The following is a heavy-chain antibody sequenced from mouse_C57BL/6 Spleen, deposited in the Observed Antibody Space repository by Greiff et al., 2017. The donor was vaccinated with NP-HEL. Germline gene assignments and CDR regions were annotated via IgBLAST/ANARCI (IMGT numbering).Heavy chain of an antibody. CDR2: IWWDDDK. CDR1: GFSLSTFGMG. Sequence: QVTLKDCGPGILQPSQTLSLTCSFSGFSLSTFGMGVGWIRQPSGNGLEWLAHIWWDDDKYYNPALKSRLTISKDTSKNQIFLKIANVDTADTATYYCARMRGSNYEEVDYWGQGTTLTVSS. D-gene: IGHD2-5*01. J-gene: IGHJ2*01. CDR3: ARMRGSNYEEVDY. V-gene: IGHV8-8*01.